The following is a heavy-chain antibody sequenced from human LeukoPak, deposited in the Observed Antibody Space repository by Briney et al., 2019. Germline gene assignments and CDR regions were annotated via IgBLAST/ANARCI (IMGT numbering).Heavy chain of an antibody. D-gene: IGHD3-22*01. CDR1: GFSFSSYN. J-gene: IGHJ4*02. CDR3: AKTGDSTGYYFTDY. Sequence: GGSLRLSCTTSGFSFSSYNMRWVRQAPGKGLEWVSTVTTGGSTYYADSVKGRFTISRDNSKNTLFLQMNSLRAEDTAVYYCAKTGDSTGYYFTDYWGQGSLVTVSS. CDR2: VTTGGST. V-gene: IGHV3-23*01.